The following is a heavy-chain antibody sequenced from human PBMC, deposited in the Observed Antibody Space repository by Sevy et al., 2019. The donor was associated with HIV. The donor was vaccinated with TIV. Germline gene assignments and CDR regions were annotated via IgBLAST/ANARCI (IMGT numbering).Heavy chain of an antibody. Sequence: SETLSLTCSVSGGSISYYYWSWIRQPPGKGLEWIGYIYHTGSTNYNPSLKRRATISIDTSKKHFSLKLTSVTAADTALYYCAGAPPVLSASDSLTWFAPWGQGTLVTVSS. D-gene: IGHD5-12*01. V-gene: IGHV4-59*01. CDR2: IYHTGST. CDR3: AGAPPVLSASDSLTWFAP. CDR1: GGSISYYY. J-gene: IGHJ5*02.